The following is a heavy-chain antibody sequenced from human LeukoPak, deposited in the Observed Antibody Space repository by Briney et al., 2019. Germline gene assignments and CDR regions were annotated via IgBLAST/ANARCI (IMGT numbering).Heavy chain of an antibody. J-gene: IGHJ4*02. CDR1: GFTFSDYY. Sequence: PGGSLRLSCAASGFTFSDYYMSWIRQAPGKGLEWVSYISSSGSTIYYVDSVKGRFTISRDNAKNSLYLQMNSLRAEDTAVYYCARDRVRFRSYCGGDCLDYWGQGTLVTVSS. V-gene: IGHV3-11*04. CDR2: ISSSGSTI. CDR3: ARDRVRFRSYCGGDCLDY. D-gene: IGHD2-21*02.